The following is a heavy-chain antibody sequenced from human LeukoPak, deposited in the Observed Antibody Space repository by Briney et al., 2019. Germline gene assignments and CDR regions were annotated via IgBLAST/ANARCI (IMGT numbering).Heavy chain of an antibody. CDR1: GFTFSSYG. CDR3: ARDAGRYFDWLGY. D-gene: IGHD3-9*01. V-gene: IGHV3-33*01. Sequence: GGSLRLSCAASGFTFSSYGMHWVRQAPGKGLEWVAVIWYDGSNKYYADSVKGRFTISRDNSKNTLYLQMNSLRAEDTAVYYCARDAGRYFDWLGYWGQGTLVTVSS. J-gene: IGHJ4*02. CDR2: IWYDGSNK.